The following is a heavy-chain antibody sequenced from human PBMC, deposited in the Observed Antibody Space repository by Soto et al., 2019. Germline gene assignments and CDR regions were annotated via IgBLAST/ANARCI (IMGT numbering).Heavy chain of an antibody. CDR3: AREEKCSGGSCYSSWFDP. D-gene: IGHD2-15*01. CDR1: GGTFSSYA. CDR2: ISPIFGTA. V-gene: IGHV1-69*01. J-gene: IGHJ5*02. Sequence: QVQLVQSGAEVKKPGSSVKVSCKASGGTFSSYAISWVRQAPGQGLEWMGGISPIFGTANYAQKFQGRVTITADESTSTAYMELSSLRSEDTAVYYCAREEKCSGGSCYSSWFDPWGQGTLVTVSS.